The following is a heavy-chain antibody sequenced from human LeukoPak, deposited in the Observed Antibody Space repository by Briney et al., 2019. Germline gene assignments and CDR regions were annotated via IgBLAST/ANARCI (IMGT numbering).Heavy chain of an antibody. V-gene: IGHV4-34*01. CDR2: INHSGST. Sequence: SETLSLTCAVYGGSFSGYYWSLIRRPPGKGLEWIGEINHSGSTNYNPSLKSRVTISVDTSKNQFSLKLSSVTAADTAVYYCAGGEPLKALDYWGQGTLVTVSS. CDR1: GGSFSGYY. D-gene: IGHD1-26*01. CDR3: AGGEPLKALDY. J-gene: IGHJ4*02.